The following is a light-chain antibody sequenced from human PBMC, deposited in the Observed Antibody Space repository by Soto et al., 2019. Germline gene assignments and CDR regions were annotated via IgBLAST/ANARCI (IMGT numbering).Light chain of an antibody. CDR2: GNR. CDR1: RSNLGAGYD. Sequence: QSVLTPPPSVSGAPGQRVTISCTGNRSNLGAGYDVHWYQQLPGAAPKLVIFGNRKRPSGVPERFSGSKSGTSASLAITGLLAEDEADYYCQAYDYSLTASVFGGGTQVTVL. V-gene: IGLV1-40*01. CDR3: QAYDYSLTASV. J-gene: IGLJ3*02.